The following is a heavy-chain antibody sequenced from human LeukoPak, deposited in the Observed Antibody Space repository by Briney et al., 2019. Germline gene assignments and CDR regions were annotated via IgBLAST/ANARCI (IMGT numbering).Heavy chain of an antibody. J-gene: IGHJ4*02. V-gene: IGHV4-4*07. CDR1: GGSFSTYY. D-gene: IGHD6-6*01. CDR2: IYTSGST. CDR3: ARFSSIAAAFDY. Sequence: SETLSLTCTVSGGSFSTYYWSWIRQPAGKGLEWIGRIYTSGSTNYNPSLKSRVTMSVDTSKNQFSLNLSSVTAADTAVYYCARFSSIAAAFDYWGQGTLVTVAS.